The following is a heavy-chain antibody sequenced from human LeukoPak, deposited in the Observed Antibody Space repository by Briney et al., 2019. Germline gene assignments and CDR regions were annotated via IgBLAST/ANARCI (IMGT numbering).Heavy chain of an antibody. J-gene: IGHJ4*02. V-gene: IGHV1-24*01. Sequence: ASVKVSCKVSGYTLTELSMHWVRQAPGKGLEWMGGFDPEDGETIYAQKFQGRVTMTEDTSTDTAYMELSSLRVEDTAVYYCATLVGTGTTPTDYWGQGTLVTVSS. CDR3: ATLVGTGTTPTDY. CDR2: FDPEDGET. CDR1: GYTLTELS. D-gene: IGHD1-1*01.